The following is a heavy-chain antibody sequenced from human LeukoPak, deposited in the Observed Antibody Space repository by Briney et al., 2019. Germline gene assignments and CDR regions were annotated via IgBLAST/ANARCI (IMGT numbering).Heavy chain of an antibody. V-gene: IGHV4-59*11. J-gene: IGHJ4*02. CDR2: VLDSERT. CDR1: GGSISSHY. Sequence: SETLSLTCTVSGGSISSHYWSWIRQPPGKGLEWIGYVLDSERTKDNPSLKSRATLSADTSKNQFSLRLTSVTAADSAVYYCATIKRGSIFGYFDFWGQGVLVTVSS. D-gene: IGHD5-18*01. CDR3: ATIKRGSIFGYFDF.